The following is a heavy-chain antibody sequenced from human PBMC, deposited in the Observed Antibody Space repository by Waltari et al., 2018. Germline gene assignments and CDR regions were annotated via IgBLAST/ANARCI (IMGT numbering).Heavy chain of an antibody. Sequence: QLQLQESGPGLVKPSETLSLTCTVSGGSISSRSYYWGWIRQPPGKGLEWIGSSYYSGSTYYNPSLKSRVTISVDTSKNHFSLKLSSVTAADTAVYYCASTVYYDSSGWTYYFDYWGQGTLVTVSS. CDR1: GGSISSRSYY. V-gene: IGHV4-39*01. CDR2: SYYSGST. D-gene: IGHD3-22*01. CDR3: ASTVYYDSSGWTYYFDY. J-gene: IGHJ4*02.